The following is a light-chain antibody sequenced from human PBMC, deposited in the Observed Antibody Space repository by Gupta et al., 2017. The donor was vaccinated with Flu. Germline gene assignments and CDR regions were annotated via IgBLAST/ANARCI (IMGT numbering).Light chain of an antibody. Sequence: EIVMTQSPATLSVSQGERATLSCRASQSVGANLAWYQQKPGRPPRLLIYGASTRATDIPARFSGSGSGTEFTLTISSLQSEDFAVYYCQQFHNWPPAWTFGQGTKVEVK. CDR3: QQFHNWPPAWT. CDR2: GAS. J-gene: IGKJ1*01. V-gene: IGKV3-15*01. CDR1: QSVGAN.